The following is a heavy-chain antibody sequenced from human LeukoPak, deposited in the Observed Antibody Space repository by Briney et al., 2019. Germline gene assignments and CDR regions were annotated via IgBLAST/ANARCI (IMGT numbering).Heavy chain of an antibody. Sequence: GGSLRLSCAASGFTFSSYWMHWVRQAPGKGLVWVSRINSDGSSTSYADSVKGRFTISRDNAKNTLYLQMNSLRAEDTAMYYCARVSWAFYYQYGMDVWGKGTTVTVSS. J-gene: IGHJ6*04. D-gene: IGHD3-10*01. CDR2: INSDGSST. V-gene: IGHV3-74*01. CDR3: ARVSWAFYYQYGMDV. CDR1: GFTFSSYW.